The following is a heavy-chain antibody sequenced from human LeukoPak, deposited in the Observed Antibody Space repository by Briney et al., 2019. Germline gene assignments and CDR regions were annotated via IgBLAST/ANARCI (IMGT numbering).Heavy chain of an antibody. D-gene: IGHD5-18*01. CDR2: INHSGST. CDR3: ARGSLYTAMVNWFDP. CDR1: GGSYSGYY. J-gene: IGHJ5*02. V-gene: IGHV4-34*01. Sequence: SETLSLTCAVYGGSYSGYYWSWIRQPPGKGLEWIGEINHSGSTNYNPSLKSRVTISVDTSKNQFSLKLSSVTAADTAVYYCARGSLYTAMVNWFDPWGQGTLVTVSS.